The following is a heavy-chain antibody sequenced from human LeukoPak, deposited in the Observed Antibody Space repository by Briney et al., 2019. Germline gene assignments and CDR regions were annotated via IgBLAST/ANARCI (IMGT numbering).Heavy chain of an antibody. CDR3: ARGGGSYYDEYYYYMDV. V-gene: IGHV1-69*06. J-gene: IGHJ6*03. CDR2: IIPIFGTA. CDR1: GGTFSSYA. D-gene: IGHD1-26*01. Sequence: GASVKVSCKASGGTFSSYAISWVRQAPGQGLEWMGGIIPIFGTANYAQKFQGRVTITADKSTSTAYMELSSLRSEDTAVYYCARGGGSYYDEYYYYMDVWGKGTTVTVSS.